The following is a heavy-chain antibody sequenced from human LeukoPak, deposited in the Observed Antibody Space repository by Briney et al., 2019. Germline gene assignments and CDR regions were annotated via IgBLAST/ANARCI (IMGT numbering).Heavy chain of an antibody. CDR1: GFTFSSYS. J-gene: IGHJ4*02. CDR3: AKDKGDRFFDY. V-gene: IGHV3-33*06. D-gene: IGHD5-24*01. Sequence: PGGSLRLSCAASGFTFSSYSMNWVRQAPGKGLEWVAAMWSDERRTYYGDSAKGRFTISRDNSKNTLYLQMDRLRAEDTAVYYCAKDKGDRFFDYWGQGAQVTASS. CDR2: MWSDERRT.